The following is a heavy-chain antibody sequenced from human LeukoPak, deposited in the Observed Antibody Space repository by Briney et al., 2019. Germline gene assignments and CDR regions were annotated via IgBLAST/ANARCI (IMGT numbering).Heavy chain of an antibody. V-gene: IGHV3-23*01. CDR1: GFTLNNYA. CDR3: ARRATPSPHFDY. J-gene: IGHJ4*02. CDR2: ISGSGAST. D-gene: IGHD2-15*01. Sequence: GGSLRLSRAASGFTLNNYAMSWVRQAPGKGLEWVSAISGSGASTYYADSVKGRFTISRDNSKNTLYLQMNSLRAEDTAVYYCARRATPSPHFDYWGQGTLVAVSS.